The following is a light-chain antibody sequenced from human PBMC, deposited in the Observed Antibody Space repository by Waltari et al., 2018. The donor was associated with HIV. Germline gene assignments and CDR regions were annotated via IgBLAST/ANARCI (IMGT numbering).Light chain of an antibody. CDR3: QQSYSTTRT. CDR2: AGS. CDR1: QSITNY. V-gene: IGKV1-39*01. J-gene: IGKJ2*01. Sequence: DIQMTQSPSSLSASVGDRITITCRASQSITNYLNWYQQKPGKAPRLLIFAGSSLQSGVPARFSGSGSGTDFQLTNTRLQAEDFATYYCQQSYSTTRTYGQGTEV.